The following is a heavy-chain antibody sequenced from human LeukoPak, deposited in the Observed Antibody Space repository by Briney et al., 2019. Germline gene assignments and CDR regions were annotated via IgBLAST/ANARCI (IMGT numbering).Heavy chain of an antibody. CDR1: GFTFSRYA. CDR3: AKGLSNYYYYGMDV. J-gene: IGHJ6*02. CDR2: ISSNGGST. V-gene: IGHV3-64*01. Sequence: SGGSLRLSCAASGFTFSRYAMHWVRQAPGKGLESVSAISSNGGSTYYANSVKGRFTISRDNSKNTLYLQMGSLRAGDLAVYYCAKGLSNYYYYGMDVWGQGTTVTVSS.